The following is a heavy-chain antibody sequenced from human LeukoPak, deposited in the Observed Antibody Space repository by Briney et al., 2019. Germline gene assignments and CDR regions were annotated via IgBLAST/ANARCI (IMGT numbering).Heavy chain of an antibody. CDR1: GYTFTSSH. Sequence: ASVKVSCKASGYTFTSSHIHWVRQAPGQGLEWMGIINPSGGSTNYAQKFQGRVTLTRDTSTSTVYMELSSLRSEDTAVYYCARDPVAAAGSGYYFDYWGQGTLVTVSS. J-gene: IGHJ4*02. V-gene: IGHV1-46*01. D-gene: IGHD6-13*01. CDR2: INPSGGST. CDR3: ARDPVAAAGSGYYFDY.